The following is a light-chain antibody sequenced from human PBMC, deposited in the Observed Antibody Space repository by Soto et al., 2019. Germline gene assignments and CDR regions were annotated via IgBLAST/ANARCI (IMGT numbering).Light chain of an antibody. CDR1: QNVSIY. V-gene: IGKV3-11*01. CDR3: QQRSNWPPEIT. J-gene: IGKJ5*01. CDR2: DTS. Sequence: TVLTQSPGTLSLSPGERATLSCRASQNVSIYLDWYQQKPGQAPRLLIYDTSNRATGIPARFSGSGSGTGFTLTISSLEPEDFAVYYCQQRSNWPPEITFGQGTRLEIK.